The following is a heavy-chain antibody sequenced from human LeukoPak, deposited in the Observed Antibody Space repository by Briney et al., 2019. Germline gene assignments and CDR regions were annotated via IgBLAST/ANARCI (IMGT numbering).Heavy chain of an antibody. V-gene: IGHV4-39*07. Sequence: SETLSLTCTVSGGSISSSSYYWGWIRQPPGKGLEWIGSIYYSGSTYYNPSLKSRVTISVDTSKNQFSLKLSSVTAADTAVYYCASRYNWNYDLDPWGQGTLVIVSS. J-gene: IGHJ5*02. CDR1: GGSISSSSYY. D-gene: IGHD1-7*01. CDR3: ASRYNWNYDLDP. CDR2: IYYSGST.